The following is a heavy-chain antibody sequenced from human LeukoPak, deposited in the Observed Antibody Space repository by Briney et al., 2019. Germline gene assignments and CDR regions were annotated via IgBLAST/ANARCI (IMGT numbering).Heavy chain of an antibody. V-gene: IGHV1-69*05. CDR3: ARSCSSTSCYDY. D-gene: IGHD2-2*01. CDR2: IIPIFGTA. CDR1: GGTFSSYA. J-gene: IGHJ4*02. Sequence: ASAKVSCKASGGTFSSYAISWVRQAPGQGLEWMGGIIPIFGTANYAQKFQGRVTITTDESTSTAYMELSSLRSEDTAVYYCARSCSSTSCYDYWGQGTLVTVSS.